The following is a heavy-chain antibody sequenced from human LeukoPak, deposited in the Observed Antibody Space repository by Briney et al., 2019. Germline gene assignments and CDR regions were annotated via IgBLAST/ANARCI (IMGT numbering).Heavy chain of an antibody. D-gene: IGHD3-10*01. CDR2: IYYSGST. Sequence: PSETLSLTCTVSGGSISSGGYYWSWIRQPPGKGLEWIGSIYYSGSTYYNPSLKSRVTISVDTSKNQFSLKLSSVTAADTAVYYCARDDYYGSGSSKPLDYWGQGTLVTVSS. CDR1: GGSISSGGYY. CDR3: ARDDYYGSGSSKPLDY. V-gene: IGHV4-39*07. J-gene: IGHJ4*02.